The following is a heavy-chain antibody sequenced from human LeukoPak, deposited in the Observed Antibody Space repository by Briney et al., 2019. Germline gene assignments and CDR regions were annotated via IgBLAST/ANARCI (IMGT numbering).Heavy chain of an antibody. Sequence: ASVKVSCKAYGYTFTGYYMHWVRQAPGQGLEWMGWINPNSGGTNYAQKFQGWVTMTRDTSISTAYMELSRLRSDDTAVYYCAREHRRDGVNGAFDIWGQGTMVTVSS. V-gene: IGHV1-2*04. J-gene: IGHJ3*02. CDR3: AREHRRDGVNGAFDI. CDR2: INPNSGGT. CDR1: GYTFTGYY. D-gene: IGHD5-24*01.